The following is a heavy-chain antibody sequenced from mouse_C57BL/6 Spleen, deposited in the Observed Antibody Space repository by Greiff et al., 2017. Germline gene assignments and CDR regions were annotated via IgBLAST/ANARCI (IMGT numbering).Heavy chain of an antibody. D-gene: IGHD1-1*01. Sequence: VQLQQPGAELVMPGASVKLSCKASGYTFTSYWMHWVKQRPGQGLEWIGEIDPSDSYTNYNQKFKGKSTLTVDKSSSTAYMQLSSLTSEDSAVYYCARMGNYYGSSYWGQGTTLTVSS. J-gene: IGHJ2*01. CDR3: ARMGNYYGSSY. CDR1: GYTFTSYW. V-gene: IGHV1-69*01. CDR2: IDPSDSYT.